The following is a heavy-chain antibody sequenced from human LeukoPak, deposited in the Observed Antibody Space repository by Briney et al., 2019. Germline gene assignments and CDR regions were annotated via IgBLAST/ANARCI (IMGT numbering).Heavy chain of an antibody. D-gene: IGHD3-10*01. CDR2: IRSKANSYAT. V-gene: IGHV3-73*01. CDR1: GFTFSGSA. J-gene: IGHJ5*02. CDR3: TGRITMVRGVIITANWFDP. Sequence: GGSLKLPCAASGFTFSGSAMHWVRQASGKGLEWVGRIRSKANSYATAYAASVKGRFTISRDDSKSTAYLQMNSLKTEDTAVYYCTGRITMVRGVIITANWFDPWGQGTLVTVSS.